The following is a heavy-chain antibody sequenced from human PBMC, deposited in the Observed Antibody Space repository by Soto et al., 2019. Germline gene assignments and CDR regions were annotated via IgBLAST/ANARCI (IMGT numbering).Heavy chain of an antibody. J-gene: IGHJ6*02. Sequence: QLQLQESGSGLVKPSQTLSLTCAVSGGSISSGGYSWSWIRQPPGKGLEWIGYIYHSGHTYCNPSLKSRVTISVDRSKNQFSLKLSSVTAADTAVYYCARAHYGDYGYGMDVWGQGTTVTVSS. CDR3: ARAHYGDYGYGMDV. D-gene: IGHD4-17*01. CDR2: IYHSGHT. V-gene: IGHV4-30-2*01. CDR1: GGSISSGGYS.